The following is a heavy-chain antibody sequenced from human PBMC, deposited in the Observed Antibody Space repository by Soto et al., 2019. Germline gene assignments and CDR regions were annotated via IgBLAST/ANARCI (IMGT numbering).Heavy chain of an antibody. CDR2: INPNSGGT. D-gene: IGHD1-7*01. J-gene: IGHJ6*02. Sequence: ASLKVSCKASGYTFTGYYMHWVRQAPGQGLEWMGWINPNSGGTKYAQKFQGWVTMTRDTSISTAYMELSRLRSDDTAVYYCARDFQTGTTSSYYYGMDVWGQGTTVTVSS. CDR1: GYTFTGYY. V-gene: IGHV1-2*04. CDR3: ARDFQTGTTSSYYYGMDV.